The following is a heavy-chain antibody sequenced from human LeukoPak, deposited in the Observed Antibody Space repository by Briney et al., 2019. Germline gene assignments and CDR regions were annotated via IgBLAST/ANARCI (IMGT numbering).Heavy chain of an antibody. CDR1: GGSISSYY. D-gene: IGHD3-22*01. J-gene: IGHJ4*02. CDR3: ARGLRYYDSSGYSY. Sequence: PSETLSLTCTVSGGSISSYYWSWIRQPPGKGLEWIGYIYYSGSTNYNPSLKSRVTISVDTSKNQFSLKLSSVTAADTAVYYCARGLRYYDSSGYSYWGQGTLVTVSS. V-gene: IGHV4-59*12. CDR2: IYYSGST.